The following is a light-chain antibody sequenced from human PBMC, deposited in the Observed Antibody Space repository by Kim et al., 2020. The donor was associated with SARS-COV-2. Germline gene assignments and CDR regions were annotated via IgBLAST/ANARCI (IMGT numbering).Light chain of an antibody. Sequence: ESVGERVTITCRASQSISSWLAWYQQKPGKAPKLLIYKAFTLESGVPSRFSGSGSGPEFALTISSLQPDDFATYYCQQYHTVPWTFGQGTKVDIK. CDR1: QSISSW. CDR3: QQYHTVPWT. V-gene: IGKV1-5*03. CDR2: KAF. J-gene: IGKJ1*01.